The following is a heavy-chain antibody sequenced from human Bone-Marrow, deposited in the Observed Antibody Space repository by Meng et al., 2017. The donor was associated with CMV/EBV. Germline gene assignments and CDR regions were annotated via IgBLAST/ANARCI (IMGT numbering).Heavy chain of an antibody. J-gene: IGHJ4*02. V-gene: IGHV3-7*05. Sequence: GESLKLSCAASGFTFSSYWMTWVRQAPGKGLEWVANIKEDGSELDYVYSVKGRFTISRDNAKNSLDLQMNSLRAEDTAVYYCTTGVHHWDYWGQGSLVTVSS. CDR3: TTGVHHWDY. CDR2: IKEDGSEL. CDR1: GFTFSSYW. D-gene: IGHD3-10*01.